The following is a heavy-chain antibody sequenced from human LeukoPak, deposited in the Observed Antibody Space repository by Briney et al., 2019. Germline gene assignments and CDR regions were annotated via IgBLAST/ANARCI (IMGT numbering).Heavy chain of an antibody. V-gene: IGHV3-48*03. D-gene: IGHD3-10*01. J-gene: IGHJ4*02. CDR3: ASSPRGVY. CDR2: ISGSGSTI. Sequence: PGGSLRLSCAASGFTFSSCEMSWVRQAPGKGLEWVSEISGSGSTIFYADSVKGRFTISRDNANNSMYLQMNSLRVEDTAVYYCASSPRGVYWGQGTLVTVSS. CDR1: GFTFSSCE.